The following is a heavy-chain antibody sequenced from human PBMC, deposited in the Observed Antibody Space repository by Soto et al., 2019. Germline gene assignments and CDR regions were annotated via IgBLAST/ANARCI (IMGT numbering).Heavy chain of an antibody. CDR2: IYYSGST. D-gene: IGHD6-19*01. V-gene: IGHV4-59*01. J-gene: IGHJ4*02. CDR1: GGSISSYY. CDR3: ARGHSSGWYFDF. Sequence: QVQLQESGPGLVKPSETLSLTCTVSGGSISSYYWSWIRQPPGKGLEWIGLIYYSGSTNYNPSLKSRVTISVDTSKNQFSLKLSSVTAADTAVYYCARGHSSGWYFDFWGQGTLVTVSS.